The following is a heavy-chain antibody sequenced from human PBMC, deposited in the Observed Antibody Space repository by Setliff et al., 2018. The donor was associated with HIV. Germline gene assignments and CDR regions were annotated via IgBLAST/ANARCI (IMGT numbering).Heavy chain of an antibody. J-gene: IGHJ4*02. Sequence: ASVKVSCKTSGYSFTSYTMHWLRQAPGQRPECVGWINVVNVNTKYSQKFQGRVTITRDTSATTAYMELRSLRSEDTAVYYCARGSGLYSSGYFIDYWGQGTRGTVSS. CDR3: ARGSGLYSSGYFIDY. CDR1: GYSFTSYT. CDR2: INVVNVNT. V-gene: IGHV1-3*01. D-gene: IGHD6-19*01.